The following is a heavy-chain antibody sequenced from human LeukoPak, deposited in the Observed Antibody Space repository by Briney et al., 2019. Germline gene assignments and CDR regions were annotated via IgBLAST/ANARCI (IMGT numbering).Heavy chain of an antibody. CDR1: GFTFSRYA. V-gene: IGHV3-23*01. D-gene: IGHD5-18*01. CDR3: AKDLRYRYGSTFDY. CDR2: ISGSGGST. J-gene: IGHJ4*02. Sequence: PGGSQRLSCAASGFTFSRYAMSWVRQAPGKGLEWVSAISGSGGSTYYADSVKGRFTISRDNSKNTLYLQMNSLRAEDTAVYYCAKDLRYRYGSTFDYWGQGTLVTVSS.